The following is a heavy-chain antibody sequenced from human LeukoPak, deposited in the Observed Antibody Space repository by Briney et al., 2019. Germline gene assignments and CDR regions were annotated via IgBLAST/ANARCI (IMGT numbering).Heavy chain of an antibody. D-gene: IGHD4-11*01. CDR2: ISGSGGST. CDR1: GFTFSSYA. J-gene: IGHJ4*02. CDR3: ACTAATTVIGRYYFDY. V-gene: IGHV3-23*01. Sequence: GGSLRLSCAASGFTFSSYAMSWVRQAPGKGLEWVSAISGSGGSTYYADSVKGRFTISKDNSKNTLYLQMNSLRAEDTAVYYCACTAATTVIGRYYFDYWGQGTLVTVSS.